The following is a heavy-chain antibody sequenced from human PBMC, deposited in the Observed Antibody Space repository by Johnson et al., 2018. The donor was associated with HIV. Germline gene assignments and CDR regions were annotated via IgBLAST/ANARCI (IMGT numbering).Heavy chain of an antibody. D-gene: IGHD1-1*01. CDR2: LTQDGRRK. J-gene: IGHJ3*02. Sequence: VQLVESGGGLVQPGGSLRLSCAASGFTFSMSWMTWVRQAPGKGLEFVANLTQDGRRKNYVDSVQGRFIISRDHAKNLLFLQMDSLRVDDTAVYYCARDPGYSSFDIWGQGTGVTVSS. V-gene: IGHV3-7*01. CDR1: GFTFSMSW. CDR3: ARDPGYSSFDI.